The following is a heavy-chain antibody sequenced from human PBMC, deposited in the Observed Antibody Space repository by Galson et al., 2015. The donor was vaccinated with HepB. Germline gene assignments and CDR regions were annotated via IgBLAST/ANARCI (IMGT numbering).Heavy chain of an antibody. Sequence: SLRLSCAASGFTFSSYAMHWVRQALGKGLEWVAVISYDGSNKYYADSVKGRFTISRDNSKNTLYLQMNSLRAEDTAVYYCAREVIDGNKNDYFDYWGQGTLVTVSS. J-gene: IGHJ4*02. CDR3: AREVIDGNKNDYFDY. V-gene: IGHV3-30*04. CDR1: GFTFSSYA. CDR2: ISYDGSNK. D-gene: IGHD3-10*01.